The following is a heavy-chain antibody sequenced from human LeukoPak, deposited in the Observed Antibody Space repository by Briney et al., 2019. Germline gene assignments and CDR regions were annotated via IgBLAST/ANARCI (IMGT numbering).Heavy chain of an antibody. J-gene: IGHJ4*02. CDR2: ISSSSSYI. V-gene: IGHV3-21*01. D-gene: IGHD6-19*01. CDR3: ATSGRYSSGYYFDY. Sequence: PGGSLRLSCAASGFTFSSYAMSWVRQAPGKGLEWVSSISSSSSYIYYADSVKGRFTISRDNAKNSLYLQMNSLRAEDTAVYYCATSGRYSSGYYFDYWGQGTLVTVSS. CDR1: GFTFSSYA.